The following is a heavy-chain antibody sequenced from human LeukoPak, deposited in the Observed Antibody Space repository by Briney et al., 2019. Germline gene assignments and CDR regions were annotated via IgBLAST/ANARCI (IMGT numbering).Heavy chain of an antibody. D-gene: IGHD6-6*01. CDR2: IYTSGST. CDR1: GGSISSGSYY. CDR3: ARGTAARRDESYYYSYMDV. J-gene: IGHJ6*03. V-gene: IGHV4-61*02. Sequence: PSETLSLTCTVSGGSISSGSYYWSWIRQPAGKGLEWIGRIYTSGSTNYNPSLKSRVTISVDTSKNQFSLKLSSVTAADTAVYYCARGTAARRDESYYYSYMDVWGKGTTVTVSS.